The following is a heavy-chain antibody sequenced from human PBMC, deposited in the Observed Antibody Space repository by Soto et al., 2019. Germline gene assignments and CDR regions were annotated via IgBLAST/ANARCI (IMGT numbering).Heavy chain of an antibody. D-gene: IGHD2-2*01. CDR2: ISAYNGNT. V-gene: IGHV1-18*01. CDR1: GYTFTSYG. J-gene: IGHJ5*02. CDR3: ARDRCSSTSCYVDNWFDP. Sequence: ASVKVSCKASGYTFTSYGISWVRQAPGQGLEWMGWISAYNGNTNYAQKLQGRVTMTTDTSTSTAYMELRSLRSDDTAVYYCARDRCSSTSCYVDNWFDPWGQGTLVTVSS.